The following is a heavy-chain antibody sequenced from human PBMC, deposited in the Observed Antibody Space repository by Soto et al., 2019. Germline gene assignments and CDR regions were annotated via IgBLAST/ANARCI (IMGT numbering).Heavy chain of an antibody. V-gene: IGHV1-69*01. CDR1: GVTFSSYA. J-gene: IGHJ4*02. CDR2: IIPIFGTA. Sequence: QVQLVQSGAEVKKPGSSVKVSCKASGVTFSSYAISWVRQAPGQGLEWMGGIIPIFGTANYAQKFQGRVTITADESTSTAYMELSSLRSEDTAVYYCARDIPRGYSYGYPAGDYWGQGTLVTVSS. D-gene: IGHD5-18*01. CDR3: ARDIPRGYSYGYPAGDY.